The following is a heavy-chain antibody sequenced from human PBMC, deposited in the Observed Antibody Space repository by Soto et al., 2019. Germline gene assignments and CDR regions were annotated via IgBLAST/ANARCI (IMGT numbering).Heavy chain of an antibody. V-gene: IGHV4-39*01. D-gene: IGHD1-26*01. J-gene: IGHJ4*02. CDR1: GGSISSSSYY. CDR3: ARPSSGGFDY. Sequence: QLQLQESGPGLVKPSETLSLTCTVSGGSISSSSYYWGWIRQPPGKGLEWIGSIYYSGSTYYNPSLKSLVTISVDTSKNQFSLKLSSVTAADTAVYYCARPSSGGFDYWGQGTLVTVSS. CDR2: IYYSGST.